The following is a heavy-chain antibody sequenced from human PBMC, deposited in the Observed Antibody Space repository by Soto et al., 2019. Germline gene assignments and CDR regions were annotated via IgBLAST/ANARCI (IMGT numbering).Heavy chain of an antibody. CDR3: ARDGAPYDFWSGYFRYYYGMDV. V-gene: IGHV3-48*02. CDR1: GFTFSSYS. D-gene: IGHD3-3*01. CDR2: ISSSSSTI. J-gene: IGHJ6*02. Sequence: GGSLRLSCAASGFTFSSYSMNWVRQAPGKGLEWVSYISSSSSTIYYADSVKGRFTISRDNAKNSLYLQMNSLRDEDTTVYYCARDGAPYDFWSGYFRYYYGMDVWGQGTTVTVSS.